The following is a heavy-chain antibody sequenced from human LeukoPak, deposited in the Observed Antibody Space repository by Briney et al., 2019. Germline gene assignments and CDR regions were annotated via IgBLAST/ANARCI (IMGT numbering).Heavy chain of an antibody. D-gene: IGHD6-13*01. J-gene: IGHJ4*02. CDR1: GFTLSSYS. V-gene: IGHV3-21*01. CDR3: ARGKEGVIAPAGTFDY. CDR2: ISSSSSYI. Sequence: GGSLRLSCAASGFTLSSYSMNWVRQAPGQGLEWVSSISSSSSYIYYADSVKGRFTIPRDNAKNSLYLQMNSLRAEDTAVYYCARGKEGVIAPAGTFDYWGKGNLVTVSS.